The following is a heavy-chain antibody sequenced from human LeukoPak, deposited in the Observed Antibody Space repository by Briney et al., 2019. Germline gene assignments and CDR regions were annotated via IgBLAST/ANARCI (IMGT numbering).Heavy chain of an antibody. CDR2: INPNSGGT. Sequence: GASVKVSCKASGYTFTGYYMHWVRQAPGQGLEWTGWINPNSGGTNYAQKFQGRVTMTRDTSISTAYMELSRLRSDDTAVYYCALIWFGELLDAFDIWGQGTMVTVSS. CDR1: GYTFTGYY. CDR3: ALIWFGELLDAFDI. V-gene: IGHV1-2*02. J-gene: IGHJ3*02. D-gene: IGHD3-10*01.